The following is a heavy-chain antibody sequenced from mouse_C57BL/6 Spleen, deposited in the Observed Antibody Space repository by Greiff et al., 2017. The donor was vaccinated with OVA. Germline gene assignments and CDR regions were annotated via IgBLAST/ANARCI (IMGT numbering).Heavy chain of an antibody. J-gene: IGHJ3*01. CDR2: ISYDGSN. D-gene: IGHD1-1*01. V-gene: IGHV3-6*01. CDR1: GYSITSGYY. Sequence: DVKLVESGPGLVKPSQSLSLTCSVTGYSITSGYYWNWIRQFPGNKLEWMGYISYDGSNNYNPSLKNRISITRDTSKNQFFLKLNSVTTEDTATYYCARFITTASGFAYWGQGTLVTVSA. CDR3: ARFITTASGFAY.